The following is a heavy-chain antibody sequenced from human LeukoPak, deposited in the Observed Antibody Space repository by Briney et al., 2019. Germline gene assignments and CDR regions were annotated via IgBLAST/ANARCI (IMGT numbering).Heavy chain of an antibody. Sequence: ASVKVSCKASGYTFTSYGISWVRQAPGQGLEWMGWISAYNGNTNYAQKLQGGVTMTTDTSTSTAYMELRSLRSDDTAVYYCARVRGSTVTTSREYYFDYWGQGTLVTVSS. D-gene: IGHD4-17*01. V-gene: IGHV1-18*04. CDR3: ARVRGSTVTTSREYYFDY. CDR2: ISAYNGNT. J-gene: IGHJ4*02. CDR1: GYTFTSYG.